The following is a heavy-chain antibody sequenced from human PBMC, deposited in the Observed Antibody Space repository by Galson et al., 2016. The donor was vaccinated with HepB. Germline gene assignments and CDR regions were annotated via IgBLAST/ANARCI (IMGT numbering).Heavy chain of an antibody. Sequence: SVKVSCKASGYTLTYHSMHWVRQAPGQRLEWMGWINAGSGHTKYSQKFQGRVTITRDTSANTAYMVLSSLRSEDTTVYYCARDLGVPGSPLDNWGQGTLVTVSS. CDR2: INAGSGHT. V-gene: IGHV1-3*01. J-gene: IGHJ4*02. D-gene: IGHD6-19*01. CDR3: ARDLGVPGSPLDN. CDR1: GYTLTYHS.